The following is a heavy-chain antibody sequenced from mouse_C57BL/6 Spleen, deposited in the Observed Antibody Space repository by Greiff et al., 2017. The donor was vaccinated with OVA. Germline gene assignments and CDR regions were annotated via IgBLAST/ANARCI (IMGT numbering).Heavy chain of an antibody. D-gene: IGHD1-1*01. Sequence: QVQLQQSGPELVKPGASVKISCKASGYAFSSSWMTWVKQRPGTGLEWIGRIYPGDGDTNYNGKFKGKATLTADTSSSTAYMQLSSLTSEDSAVYYCARGYYGSSYGYWGQGTTLTVSS. CDR1: GYAFSSSW. CDR3: ARGYYGSSYGY. V-gene: IGHV1-82*01. J-gene: IGHJ2*01. CDR2: IYPGDGDT.